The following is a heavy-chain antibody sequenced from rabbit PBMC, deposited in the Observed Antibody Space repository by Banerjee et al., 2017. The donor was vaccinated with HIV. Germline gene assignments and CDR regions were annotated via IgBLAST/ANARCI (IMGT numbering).Heavy chain of an antibody. J-gene: IGHJ4*01. Sequence: QEQLVESGGGLVQPEGSLTLTCKASGFDLSSGYYMCWVRQAPGKGLEWIGCIGTGSGSTYYASWAKGRFTISKTSSTTVTLQMTSLTAADTATYFCARDVGSYYDFDLWGPGTLVTVS. CDR1: GFDLSSGYY. CDR3: ARDVGSYYDFDL. D-gene: IGHD8-1*01. CDR2: IGTGSGST. V-gene: IGHV1S45*01.